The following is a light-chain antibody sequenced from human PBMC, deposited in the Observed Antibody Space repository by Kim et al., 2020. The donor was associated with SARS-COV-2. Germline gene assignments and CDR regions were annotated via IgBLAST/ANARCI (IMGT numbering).Light chain of an antibody. V-gene: IGLV2-14*01. CDR2: EVG. J-gene: IGLJ1*01. CDR3: SSYIRGSTNYV. CDR1: SIDVGGYKY. Sequence: SNTISCPGTSIDVGGYKYVSCYQQHPGKAPKLVIYEVGNRPSGVSIRFSGSKSGNTASLTISGLQAEDEADYYCSSYIRGSTNYVFGTGTKVTVL.